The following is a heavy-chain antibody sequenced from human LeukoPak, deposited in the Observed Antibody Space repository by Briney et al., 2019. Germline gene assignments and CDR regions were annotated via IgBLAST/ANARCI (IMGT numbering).Heavy chain of an antibody. D-gene: IGHD1-26*01. CDR2: IIPILGIA. CDR3: ARDLGAVVGVTTNYFDY. J-gene: IGHJ4*02. V-gene: IGHV1-69*04. CDR1: GGTFSNYA. Sequence: GASVKVSCKASGGTFSNYAISWVRQAPGHGLEWMGRIIPILGIANYALKFEGRVTLNADKSTSTAYMELSSLRSEDTAVYYCARDLGAVVGVTTNYFDYWGQGTLVTVSS.